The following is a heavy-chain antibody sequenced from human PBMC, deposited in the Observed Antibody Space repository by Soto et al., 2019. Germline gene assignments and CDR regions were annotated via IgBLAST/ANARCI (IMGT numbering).Heavy chain of an antibody. CDR2: IHYSGTT. Sequence: KASETLSLTCTVSGGSISSGGYYWSWIRQHPGKGLEWIGYIHYSGTTYYNPSLKSRLTMSVDSSKNQFSLKVYSVTAADTAIYYCAREDDYGYRYFNYGLDVWGQGTTVTVSS. CDR1: GGSISSGGYY. J-gene: IGHJ6*02. V-gene: IGHV4-31*03. CDR3: AREDDYGYRYFNYGLDV. D-gene: IGHD4-17*01.